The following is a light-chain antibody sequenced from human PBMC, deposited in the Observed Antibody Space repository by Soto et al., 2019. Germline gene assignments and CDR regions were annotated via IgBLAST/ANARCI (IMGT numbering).Light chain of an antibody. J-gene: IGKJ1*01. CDR2: AAS. Sequence: AIRMTQSPSSLSASTGDRVTITCRASQGISSYLAWYQQKPGKAPKLLIYAASTLQSGVPSRFSGSGSGTDFTLTTSCLQSEDFATDYCQQYYSYPRTFGKGTKVEIK. CDR3: QQYYSYPRT. CDR1: QGISSY. V-gene: IGKV1-8*01.